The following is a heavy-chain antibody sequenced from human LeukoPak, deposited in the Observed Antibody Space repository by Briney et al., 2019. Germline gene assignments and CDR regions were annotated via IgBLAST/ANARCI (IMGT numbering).Heavy chain of an antibody. J-gene: IGHJ3*02. CDR2: IYYNGST. V-gene: IGHV4-59*01. Sequence: SETLSLTCTVSGGSISTYYWSWIRQPPGEGLAWIGYIYYNGSTNYNPSFKSRVTISVDTSKNQFSLKLSSVTAADTAVYYCARVVDTNAFDIWGQGTMVTVSS. D-gene: IGHD5-18*01. CDR3: ARVVDTNAFDI. CDR1: GGSISTYY.